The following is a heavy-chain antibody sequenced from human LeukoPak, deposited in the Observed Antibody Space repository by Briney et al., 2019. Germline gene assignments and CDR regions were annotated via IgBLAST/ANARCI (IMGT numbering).Heavy chain of an antibody. CDR2: IRSSGTT. D-gene: IGHD3-16*01. CDR3: TRDRFYVWFDP. Sequence: GGSLSLSCTTSGFTFGTHTMHWVRQAPGKGLQWIGFIRSSGTTQYAASVKGRFTISRDDSKSIAYLQMNSLKTEDTAVYYCTRDRFYVWFDPWGQGTLVTVSS. CDR1: GFTFGTHT. V-gene: IGHV3-49*04. J-gene: IGHJ5*02.